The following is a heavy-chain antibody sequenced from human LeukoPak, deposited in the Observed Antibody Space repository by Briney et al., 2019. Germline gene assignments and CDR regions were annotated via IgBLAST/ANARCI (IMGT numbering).Heavy chain of an antibody. CDR3: AKSLDYYDSSGIDY. V-gene: IGHV3-23*01. J-gene: IGHJ4*02. D-gene: IGHD3-22*01. CDR2: ISGSGGST. CDR1: GFTFSSYA. Sequence: GGSLRLSCAASGFTFSSYAMSWVRQAPGKGLEWVSAISGSGGSTYYADSVKGRFTISRDNSKNTPYLQMNSLRAEDTAVYYCAKSLDYYDSSGIDYWGQGTLVTVSS.